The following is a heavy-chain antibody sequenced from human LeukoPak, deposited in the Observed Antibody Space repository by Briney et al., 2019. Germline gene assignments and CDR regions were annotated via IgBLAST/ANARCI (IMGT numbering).Heavy chain of an antibody. CDR2: IYYSGTT. V-gene: IGHV4-59*01. J-gene: IGHJ4*02. Sequence: SETLSLTCTVSGGSISSYYWSWIRQPPGRGLEWIGYIYYSGTTNYNPSLNSRVTISVDTSKNQFSLKLSSVTAADTAVYYCARGVYIAAAQYGYWGQGTLVTVSS. CDR1: GGSISSYY. D-gene: IGHD6-13*01. CDR3: ARGVYIAAAQYGY.